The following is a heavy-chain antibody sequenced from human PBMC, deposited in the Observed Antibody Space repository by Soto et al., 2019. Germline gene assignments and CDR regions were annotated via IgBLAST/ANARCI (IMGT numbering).Heavy chain of an antibody. CDR3: TRGPTRSGWNGGVRWFDP. Sequence: EVQLVESGGGLVQPGGSLRLSCAAFGFSVNTNYMSWVRQAPGKGLEWVSVIYIDGNTHYADSVKGRFTISRDISRNTLYLQLNSLGAEDTAVYYCTRGPTRSGWNGGVRWFDPWGQGTLVTVSS. CDR2: IYIDGNT. D-gene: IGHD6-19*01. CDR1: GFSVNTNY. V-gene: IGHV3-66*01. J-gene: IGHJ5*02.